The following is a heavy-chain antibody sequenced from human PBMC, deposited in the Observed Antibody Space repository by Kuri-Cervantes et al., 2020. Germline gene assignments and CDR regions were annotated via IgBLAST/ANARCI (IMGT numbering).Heavy chain of an antibody. CDR1: GFTFSSYS. CDR2: ISSSSSYI. D-gene: IGHD2-15*01. CDR3: AGGVCSGGSCYPDY. J-gene: IGHJ4*02. V-gene: IGHV3-21*01. Sequence: LSLTCAASGFTFSSYSMNWVRQAPGKGLEWVSSISSSSSYIYYADSVKGRFTISRDNAKNSLYLQMNSLRAEDTAVYYCAGGVCSGGSCYPDYWGQGTLVTVSS.